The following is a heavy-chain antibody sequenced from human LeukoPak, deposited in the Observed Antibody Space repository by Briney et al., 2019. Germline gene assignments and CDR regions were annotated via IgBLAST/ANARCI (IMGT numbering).Heavy chain of an antibody. CDR3: ARGPPPDFDC. V-gene: IGHV4-4*07. CDR1: GGSISTYY. CDR2: VYSSGST. J-gene: IGHJ4*02. Sequence: SETLSLTCTVSGGSISTYYWSWIRQPAGKGLEWIGRVYSSGSTDYNPSLKSRVTMSIDTSKNQFSLKLSSVTATDTAMYYCARGPPPDFDCWGQGTLVTVSS.